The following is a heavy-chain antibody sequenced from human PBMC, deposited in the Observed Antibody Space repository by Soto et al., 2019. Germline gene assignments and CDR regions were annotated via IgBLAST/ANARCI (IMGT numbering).Heavy chain of an antibody. V-gene: IGHV3-30-3*01. CDR2: ISYDGNTK. CDR3: AKETSAYEIDY. D-gene: IGHD5-12*01. CDR1: GFIFSGYA. Sequence: QVQLVESGGGVVQPGRSLRLSCAASGFIFSGYAMHWVSQAPGKGLEWVAVISYDGNTKYYADSVKGRFTVSRDNSKNTLYGQMNNLSAEDTAMYYCAKETSAYEIDYWGQGTLVNVSS. J-gene: IGHJ4*02.